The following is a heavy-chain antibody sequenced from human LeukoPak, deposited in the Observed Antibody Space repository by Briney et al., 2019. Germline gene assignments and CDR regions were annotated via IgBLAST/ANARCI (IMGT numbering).Heavy chain of an antibody. D-gene: IGHD3-10*01. CDR2: IRGYNTNT. J-gene: IGHJ5*02. CDR1: GYTFTTYG. Sequence: ASVKVSCKASGYTFTTYGISWVRQAPGQGLERMGWIRGYNTNTNYAQKFQGRVTMTIDTSTSTAYMELSSLRSDDTAVYYCARDLVIDGSGSYFDPWGQGTLVTVSS. V-gene: IGHV1-18*01. CDR3: ARDLVIDGSGSYFDP.